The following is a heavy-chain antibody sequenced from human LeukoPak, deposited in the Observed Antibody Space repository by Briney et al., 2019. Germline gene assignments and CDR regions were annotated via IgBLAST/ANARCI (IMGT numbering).Heavy chain of an antibody. J-gene: IGHJ3*02. CDR2: IYYSGTT. CDR1: GGSISSGRYC. Sequence: SETLSLTCTVSGGSISSGRYCWSWIRQPPGKGLEWIGYIYYSGTTYHNPSLKSRLTISVDTSKNQFSLKLSSVTAADTAVYYCARRGTYDIDAFDIWGQGTMVTVSS. D-gene: IGHD3-9*01. V-gene: IGHV4-30-4*01. CDR3: ARRGTYDIDAFDI.